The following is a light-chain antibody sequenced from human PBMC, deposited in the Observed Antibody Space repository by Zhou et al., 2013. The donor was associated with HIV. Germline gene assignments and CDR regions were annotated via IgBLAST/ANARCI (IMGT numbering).Light chain of an antibody. Sequence: AIRITQSPSSLSASTGDRVNITCRASQGFSSYLAWYQQKPGKAPKRLIYSASTLQSGVPSRFSGSGSGTEFTLTISSLQPEDFATYYCLQHNTYPRTFGQGTKVEIK. J-gene: IGKJ1*01. CDR1: QGFSSY. CDR3: LQHNTYPRT. CDR2: SAS. V-gene: IGKV1-8*01.